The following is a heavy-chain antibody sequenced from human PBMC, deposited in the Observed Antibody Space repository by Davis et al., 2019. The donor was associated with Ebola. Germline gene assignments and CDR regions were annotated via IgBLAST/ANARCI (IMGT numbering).Heavy chain of an antibody. CDR3: ARDFHYYGSGSYSAYCGGDCHSYYFDY. CDR1: GFTFSSYA. J-gene: IGHJ4*02. V-gene: IGHV3-21*01. D-gene: IGHD2-21*01. Sequence: GESLKISCAASGFTFSSYAMSWVRQAPGKGLEWVSAISSSSSYIYYADSVKGRFTISRDNAKNSLYLQMNSLRAEDTAVYYCARDFHYYGSGSYSAYCGGDCHSYYFDYWGQGTLVTVSS. CDR2: ISSSSSYI.